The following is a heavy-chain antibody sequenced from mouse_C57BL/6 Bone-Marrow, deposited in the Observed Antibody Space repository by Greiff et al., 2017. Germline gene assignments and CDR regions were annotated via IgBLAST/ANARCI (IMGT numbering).Heavy chain of an antibody. V-gene: IGHV14-4*01. Sequence: VHVKQSGAELVRPGASVKLSCTASGFNIKDDYMHWVKQRPEQGLEWIGWIDPENGDTEYASKFQGKATITVDTSSNTAYLQPSRLTSEDTAVYYCTSIAYWGQGTLVTVSA. CDR1: GFNIKDDY. J-gene: IGHJ3*01. CDR3: TSIAY. CDR2: IDPENGDT.